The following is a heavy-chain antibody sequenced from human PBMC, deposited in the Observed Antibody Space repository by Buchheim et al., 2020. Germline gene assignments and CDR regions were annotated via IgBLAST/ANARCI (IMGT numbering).Heavy chain of an antibody. CDR2: IWYDGSNK. CDR1: GFTFSSYA. J-gene: IGHJ1*01. V-gene: IGHV3-30*01. CDR3: ARSSSWYFEGQY. D-gene: IGHD6-13*01. Sequence: QVQLVESGGGVVQPGRSLRLSCAASGFTFSSYAMHWVRQAPGKGLEWVAVIWYDGSNKYYVDSVKGRFTISRDNSKNTLYLQMNSLRAEDTSVYYCARSSSWYFEGQYWGQGTL.